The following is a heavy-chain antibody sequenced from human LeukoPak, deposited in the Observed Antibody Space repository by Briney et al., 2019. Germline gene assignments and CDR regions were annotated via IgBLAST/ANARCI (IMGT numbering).Heavy chain of an antibody. Sequence: SETLSLTCAVSGGSISSGGYSWSWIQQPPGKGLEWIGYIYHSGSTYYNPSLKSRVTISVDRSKNQFSLKLSSVTAADTAVYYCARADYQGLDYWGQGTLVTVSS. CDR1: GGSISSGGYS. J-gene: IGHJ4*02. D-gene: IGHD3-16*01. V-gene: IGHV4-30-2*01. CDR3: ARADYQGLDY. CDR2: IYHSGST.